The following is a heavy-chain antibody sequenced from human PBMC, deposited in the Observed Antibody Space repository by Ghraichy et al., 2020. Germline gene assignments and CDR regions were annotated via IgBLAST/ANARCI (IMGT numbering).Heavy chain of an antibody. J-gene: IGHJ4*02. CDR1: GGSISSSGYY. Sequence: SETLYLTCTVSGGSISSSGYYWSWIRQHPGKGLEWIGYIYYSGSTYYNPSLKSRVTISVDTSKNQFSLKLSSVTAADTAVYYCARWAPRGYDSSGYYFDYWGQGTLVTVSS. V-gene: IGHV4-31*03. CDR2: IYYSGST. CDR3: ARWAPRGYDSSGYYFDY. D-gene: IGHD3-22*01.